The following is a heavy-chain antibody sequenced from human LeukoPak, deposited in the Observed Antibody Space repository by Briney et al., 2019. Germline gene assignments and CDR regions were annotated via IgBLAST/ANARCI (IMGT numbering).Heavy chain of an antibody. CDR1: GYTFTSYD. D-gene: IGHD3-10*01. V-gene: IGHV1-8*01. CDR3: ARGRGTMVRGVAEYYFDY. Sequence: ASVKVSCKASGYTFTSYDINWLRQASGQGLEWMGWMNPNSGNTGYAQKFQGRVTMTRNTSISTAYMELSSLRSEDTAVYYCARGRGTMVRGVAEYYFDYWGQGTLVTVSS. J-gene: IGHJ4*02. CDR2: MNPNSGNT.